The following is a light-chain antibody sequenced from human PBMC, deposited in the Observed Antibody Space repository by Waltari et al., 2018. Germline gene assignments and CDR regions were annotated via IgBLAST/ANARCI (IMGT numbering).Light chain of an antibody. CDR2: AAS. V-gene: IGKV1-39*01. CDR3: QESYSNMWT. Sequence: DIQMTQSPSSLPASVGDRVTITCRASQSISSYLNWYQQKPGKAPTLLIYAASSLYSGVPARFSGSGSGTDFTLTISSLQPEDFATYYCQESYSNMWTFGQGTKVEI. J-gene: IGKJ1*01. CDR1: QSISSY.